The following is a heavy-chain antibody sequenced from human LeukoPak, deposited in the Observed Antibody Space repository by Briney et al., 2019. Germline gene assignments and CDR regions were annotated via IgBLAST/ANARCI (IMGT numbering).Heavy chain of an antibody. Sequence: GESLRLSCAASGFTVSCNYMSWVRPAPGKGLEGVSVIYSGGSTYYADSVKGRFTISRDNSKNTLYLQMNSLRAEATAVYYCARGYSSGWYGGYWGQGTLVTVSS. CDR3: ARGYSSGWYGGY. V-gene: IGHV3-53*01. J-gene: IGHJ4*02. CDR1: GFTVSCNY. D-gene: IGHD6-19*01. CDR2: IYSGGST.